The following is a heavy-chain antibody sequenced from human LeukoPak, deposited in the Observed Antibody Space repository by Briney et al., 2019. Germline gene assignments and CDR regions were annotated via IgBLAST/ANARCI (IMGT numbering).Heavy chain of an antibody. J-gene: IGHJ4*02. V-gene: IGHV4-34*01. Sequence: KPSETLSLTCAVYGGSFSGYYWSWIRQPPGKGLEWIGEINHSGSTNYNPSLKSRVTISVDTSKDQFSLKLSSVTAADTAVYYCARGPTAVDTAMVTGNDYWGQGTLVTVSS. CDR2: INHSGST. D-gene: IGHD5-18*01. CDR3: ARGPTAVDTAMVTGNDY. CDR1: GGSFSGYY.